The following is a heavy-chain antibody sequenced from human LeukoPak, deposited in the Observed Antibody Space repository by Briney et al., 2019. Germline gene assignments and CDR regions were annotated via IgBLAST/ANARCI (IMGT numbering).Heavy chain of an antibody. V-gene: IGHV3-11*04. CDR2: ISSSGSTI. D-gene: IGHD3-10*01. J-gene: IGHJ4*02. CDR3: ARALQLLGEGVYFDY. CDR1: GFTFSDYY. Sequence: GGSLRLSCAASGFTFSDYYMSWIRQAPGKGLEWVSYISSSGSTIYYADSVKGRFTISRDNAKNSLYLQMNSLRAEGTAVYYCARALQLLGEGVYFDYWGQGTLVTVSS.